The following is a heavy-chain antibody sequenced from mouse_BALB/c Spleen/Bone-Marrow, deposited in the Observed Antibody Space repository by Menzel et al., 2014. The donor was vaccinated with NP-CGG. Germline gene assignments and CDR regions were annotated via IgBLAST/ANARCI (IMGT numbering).Heavy chain of an antibody. CDR1: GYTFTSYW. CDR2: INPSTGYT. D-gene: IGHD4-1*01. CDR3: ARGVGRAFDY. J-gene: IGHJ2*01. V-gene: IGHV1-7*01. Sequence: VQLQESGTELAKPGASVKMSCKASGYTFTSYWMHWVKQRPGQGLEWIGYINPSTGYTEYNQKFKDKATLTADKSSSTAYMQLSSLTYEDSAVYYCARGVGRAFDYWGQGTTLTVSS.